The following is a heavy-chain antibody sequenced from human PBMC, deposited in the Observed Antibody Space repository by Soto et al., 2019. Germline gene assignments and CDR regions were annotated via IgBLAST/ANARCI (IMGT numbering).Heavy chain of an antibody. CDR2: IKQDGSEK. J-gene: IGHJ4*02. Sequence: EVQLVESGGGLVQPGGSLRLSCAASGFTFSSYWMSWVRQAPGKGLEWVANIKQDGSEKYYLDSVKGRFTISRDNAKNSMSLQMNSLRAEDTAVYYCARFLRAETGRFDYWGQGTLVTVSP. V-gene: IGHV3-7*02. CDR1: GFTFSSYW. D-gene: IGHD7-27*01. CDR3: ARFLRAETGRFDY.